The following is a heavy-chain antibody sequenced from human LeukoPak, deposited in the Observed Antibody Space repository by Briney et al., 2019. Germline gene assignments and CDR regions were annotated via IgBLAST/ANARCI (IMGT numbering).Heavy chain of an antibody. J-gene: IGHJ5*02. CDR2: ISSSGSTI. CDR3: ARGPSGYCSSTSCYWENWFDP. D-gene: IGHD2-2*01. Sequence: GGSLRLSCAASGFTFSDYYMSWIRQAPGKGLEWVSYISSSGSTIYYADSVKGRFTISRDNAKNSLYLQMNSLRAEDTAVYYCARGPSGYCSSTSCYWENWFDPWGQGTLVTVSS. CDR1: GFTFSDYY. V-gene: IGHV3-11*01.